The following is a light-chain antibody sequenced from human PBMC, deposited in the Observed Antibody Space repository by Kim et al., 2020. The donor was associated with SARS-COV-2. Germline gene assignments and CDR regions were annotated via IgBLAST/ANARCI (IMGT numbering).Light chain of an antibody. CDR1: SLRSDY. V-gene: IGLV3-19*01. CDR3: NSRDSSGNHLVV. Sequence: LGQTVRITGQGDSLRSDYASWYQQKPGQAPVLVIYGKNNRPSGIPDRFSGSSSGNTASLTITGAQAEDEADYYCNSRDSSGNHLVVFGGGTQLTVL. J-gene: IGLJ2*01. CDR2: GKN.